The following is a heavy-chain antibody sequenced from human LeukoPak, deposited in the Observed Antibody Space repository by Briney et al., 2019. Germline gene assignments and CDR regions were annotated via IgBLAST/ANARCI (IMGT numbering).Heavy chain of an antibody. V-gene: IGHV3-23*01. D-gene: IGHD1-26*01. J-gene: IGHJ4*02. CDR1: GFTFSGFV. CDR3: ARETLVGATQGTFDY. CDR2: ISGSGGST. Sequence: GGSLRLSCAASGFTFSGFVISWVRQAPGKGPQWVADISGSGGSTYYADSVKGRFSVSRDNSKNTLYLQMNSLRAEDTAVYYCARETLVGATQGTFDYWGQGTLVTVSS.